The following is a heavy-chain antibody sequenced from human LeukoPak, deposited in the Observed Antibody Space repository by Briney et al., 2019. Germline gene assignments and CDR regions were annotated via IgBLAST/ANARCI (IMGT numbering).Heavy chain of an antibody. CDR2: IYYSGST. CDR3: ARGSLGCSSTSCYALDY. J-gene: IGHJ4*02. Sequence: KPSQTLSLTCTVSGGSISSGGYYWSWIRQHPGKGLEWIGYIYYSGSTYYNPSLKSRVTISVDTSKNQFSLKLSSVTAADTAVYYCARGSLGCSSTSCYALDYWGQGTLVTLSS. V-gene: IGHV4-31*03. D-gene: IGHD2-2*01. CDR1: GGSISSGGYY.